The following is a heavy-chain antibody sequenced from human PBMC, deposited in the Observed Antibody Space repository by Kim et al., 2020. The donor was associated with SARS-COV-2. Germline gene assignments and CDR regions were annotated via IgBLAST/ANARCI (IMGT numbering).Heavy chain of an antibody. D-gene: IGHD2-2*01. CDR3: ANPAADDY. CDR2: ISYDGSNK. V-gene: IGHV3-30*18. CDR1: GFTFSSYG. Sequence: GGSLRLSCAASGFTFSSYGMHWVRQAPGKGLEWVAVISYDGSNKYYSDSVKGRFTISRDNSKNTLYLQMNSLRAEDTAVYYCANPAADDYWGQGTLATVS. J-gene: IGHJ4*02.